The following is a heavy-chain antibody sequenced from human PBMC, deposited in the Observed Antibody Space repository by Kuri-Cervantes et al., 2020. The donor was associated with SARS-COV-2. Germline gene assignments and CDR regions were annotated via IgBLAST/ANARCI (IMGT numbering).Heavy chain of an antibody. D-gene: IGHD4-17*01. J-gene: IGHJ6*02. CDR1: GFTFDDYA. CDR3: ARDYGDYFVVYYYGMDV. CDR2: ISSSSSYI. V-gene: IGHV3-21*01. Sequence: GGSLRLSCAASGFTFDDYAMHWVRQAPGKGLEWVSSISSSSSYIYYADSVKGRFTISRDNAKNSLYLQMNSLRAEDTAVYYCARDYGDYFVVYYYGMDVWGQGTTVTVSS.